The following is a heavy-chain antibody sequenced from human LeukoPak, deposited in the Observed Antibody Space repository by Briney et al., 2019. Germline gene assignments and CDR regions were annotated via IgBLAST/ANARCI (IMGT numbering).Heavy chain of an antibody. CDR1: GFTFSSYD. CDR3: AKGGSILTGYYKPTGYMDV. V-gene: IGHV3-30*18. D-gene: IGHD3-9*01. CDR2: ISYDGSNK. Sequence: GGSLRLSCVVSGFTFSSYDMYWVRQAPGKGLEWAAVISYDGSNKYYADSVKGRFTISRDNSKNTLYLQMNSLRAEDTAVYYCAKGGSILTGYYKPTGYMDVWGKGTTVTVSS. J-gene: IGHJ6*03.